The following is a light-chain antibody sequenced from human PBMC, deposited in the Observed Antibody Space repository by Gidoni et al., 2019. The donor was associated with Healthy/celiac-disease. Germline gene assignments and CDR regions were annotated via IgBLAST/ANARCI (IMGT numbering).Light chain of an antibody. CDR1: QRVSSN. V-gene: IGKV3-15*01. CDR2: GAS. J-gene: IGKJ1*01. CDR3: QQYNNWPPWT. Sequence: EIVMTPSPATLSVSPGERATLSCRASQRVSSNLAGYQQKPGQAPRLLIYGASTRDTGIPARFSGSGSGTEFTLTISSLQSEDFAVYYCQQYNNWPPWTFGQXTKVEIK.